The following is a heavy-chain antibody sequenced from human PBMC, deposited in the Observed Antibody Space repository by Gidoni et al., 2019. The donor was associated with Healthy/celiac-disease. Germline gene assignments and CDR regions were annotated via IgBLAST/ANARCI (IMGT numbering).Heavy chain of an antibody. J-gene: IGHJ5*02. CDR3: ARTGYYYGSGRFDP. V-gene: IGHV4-38-2*02. CDR2: IYHSGST. D-gene: IGHD3-10*01. Sequence: QVQLQESGPGLVKPSETLSLTCTVSGYSIRSGYYWGWIRQPPGKGLEWIGSIYHSGSTYYNPSLKSRVTISVDTSKNQFSLKLSSVTAADTAVYYCARTGYYYGSGRFDPWGQGTLVTVSS. CDR1: GYSIRSGYY.